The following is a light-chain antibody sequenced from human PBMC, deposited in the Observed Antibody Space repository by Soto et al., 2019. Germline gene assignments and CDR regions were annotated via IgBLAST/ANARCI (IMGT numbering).Light chain of an antibody. CDR1: SSDVGSHNL. V-gene: IGLV2-23*01. CDR2: EAS. CDR3: CSNAPSSTYV. Sequence: QSVLTQPPSASGTPGQRVTISCSGTSSDVGSHNLVSWYQQYPGKAPKLIISEASKRPSGVSNRFSGSKSGSTASLTISGLQAEDEADYYCCSNAPSSTYVFGTGTKVTVL. J-gene: IGLJ1*01.